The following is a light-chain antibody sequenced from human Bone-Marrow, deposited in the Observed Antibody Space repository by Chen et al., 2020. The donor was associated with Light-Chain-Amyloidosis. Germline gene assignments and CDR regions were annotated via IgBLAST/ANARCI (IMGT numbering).Light chain of an antibody. CDR1: KIGIKS. J-gene: IGLJ2*01. CDR3: QVWDGLLDHVV. CDR2: YDT. Sequence: SYVLTQPPSVSVAPGETATLTCGGNKIGIKSVHWYHQKPGQAPVLVVYYDTERPSGIPVRFSGYNSGNTATLTISRVEAGDEADYYCQVWDGLLDHVVFGGGTRLTVL. V-gene: IGLV3-21*04.